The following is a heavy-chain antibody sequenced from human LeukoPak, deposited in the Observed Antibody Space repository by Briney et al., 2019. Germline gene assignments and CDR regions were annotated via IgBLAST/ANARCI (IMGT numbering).Heavy chain of an antibody. CDR3: ATDGGYCSGGSCYG. Sequence: ASVKVSCKVSGYTLTELSMHWVRQAPGKGLEWMGGLDPEDGETIYAQKFQGRVTMTEDTSTDTAYMELSSLRSEDTAVYYCATDGGYCSGGSCYGWGQGTLVTVSS. D-gene: IGHD2-15*01. J-gene: IGHJ4*02. V-gene: IGHV1-24*01. CDR2: LDPEDGET. CDR1: GYTLTELS.